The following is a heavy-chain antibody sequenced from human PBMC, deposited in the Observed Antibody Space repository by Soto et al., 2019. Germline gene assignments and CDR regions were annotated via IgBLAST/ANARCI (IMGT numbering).Heavy chain of an antibody. CDR1: GGSFSTYY. J-gene: IGHJ3*01. CDR2: INHSGSN. V-gene: IGHV4-34*01. Sequence: SETLSLTCVVSGGSFSTYYDNWIRQSPGKGLEWIGEINHSGSNNYSPSLKSRVTMSLDTSKNQFSLKLTSVNAADTAVYYCERGGSNDWQVAVDFWGQGTLVTVS. D-gene: IGHD3-9*01. CDR3: ERGGSNDWQVAVDF.